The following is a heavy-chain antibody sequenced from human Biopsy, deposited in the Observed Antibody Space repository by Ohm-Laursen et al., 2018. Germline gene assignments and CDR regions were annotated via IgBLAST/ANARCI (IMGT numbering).Heavy chain of an antibody. CDR3: ARERDP. CDR1: GYTFTTYY. J-gene: IGHJ5*02. Sequence: AASVKVSCKASGYTFTTYYIHWVRQAPGQGLEWMGIINPGGNSTAYTQNFQGRVTMTRDTSISTAYMELSRLTSDDTAVYYCARERDPWGQGTLVTVSS. V-gene: IGHV1-46*01. CDR2: INPGGNST.